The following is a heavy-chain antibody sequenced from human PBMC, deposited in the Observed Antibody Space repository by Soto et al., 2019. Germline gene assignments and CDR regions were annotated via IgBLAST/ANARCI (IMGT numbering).Heavy chain of an antibody. CDR1: GGSVGSGSYF. Sequence: SETLSLTCTVSGGSVGSGSYFWSWIRQPPGKGLEWLGYIYYTGNTNYNPSLKSRLTISVDSSKNQFSLKLSSVTAADTAVYYCAREKTGDLTFFDSWGQGTLVTVSS. CDR2: IYYTGNT. CDR3: AREKTGDLTFFDS. J-gene: IGHJ4*02. V-gene: IGHV4-61*01. D-gene: IGHD3-16*01.